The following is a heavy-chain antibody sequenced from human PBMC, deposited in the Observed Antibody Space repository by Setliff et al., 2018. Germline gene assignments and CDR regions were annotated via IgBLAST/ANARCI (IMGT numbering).Heavy chain of an antibody. Sequence: SGPTLVNPTQTLPLTCNFSGFSISTIVVGVGWIRQPPGKALEWLALIYWDDDKRYTPSLKSRLTISKGTSKNQGVLTMTNMDQVNTATYYCAHRLPKISAGGTAALDIWGQGTMVTGSS. V-gene: IGHV2-5*02. CDR2: IYWDDDK. CDR3: AHRLPKISAGGTAALDI. CDR1: GFSISTIVVG. J-gene: IGHJ3*02. D-gene: IGHD6-13*01.